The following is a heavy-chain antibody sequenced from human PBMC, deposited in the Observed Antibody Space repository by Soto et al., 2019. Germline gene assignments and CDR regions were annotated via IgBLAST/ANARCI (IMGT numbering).Heavy chain of an antibody. CDR2: IIPIFGTA. Sequence: SVKVSCKAPGGTFSSYAISWVRQAPGQGLEWMGGIIPIFGTANYAQKFQGRVTITADESTSTAYMELSSLRSEDTAVYYCASHRYYDFWSGYYSPAYYYGMDVWGQGTTVTVSS. V-gene: IGHV1-69*13. D-gene: IGHD3-3*01. CDR1: GGTFSSYA. CDR3: ASHRYYDFWSGYYSPAYYYGMDV. J-gene: IGHJ6*02.